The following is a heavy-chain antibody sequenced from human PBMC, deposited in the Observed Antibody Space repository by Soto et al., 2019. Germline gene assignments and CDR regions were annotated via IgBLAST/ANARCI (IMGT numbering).Heavy chain of an antibody. CDR1: GGSISSYY. J-gene: IGHJ6*02. Sequence: SETLSLTCTVSGGSISSYYWSWIRQPAGKGLEWIGSINNSGSTYYNPSLKSRVTMSVDTSKNQFSLRVISVTAADTAVYYCARARGNYFYYGLDVWGHGTPVT. CDR2: INNSGST. CDR3: ARARGNYFYYGLDV. V-gene: IGHV4-4*07.